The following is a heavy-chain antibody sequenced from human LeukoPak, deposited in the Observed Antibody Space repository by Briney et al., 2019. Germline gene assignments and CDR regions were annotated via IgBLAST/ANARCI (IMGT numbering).Heavy chain of an antibody. CDR3: ARGYGLDV. CDR1: GFSFSGDW. Sequence: GGSLRLSCAASGFSFSGDWMTWARQAPGKGLEWVANIKKDGGEKYYVDSVKGRFTSSRDNAKNSLYLQMHSLRVEDTALYYCARGYGLDVWGQGTTVTVSS. CDR2: IKKDGGEK. J-gene: IGHJ6*02. V-gene: IGHV3-7*04.